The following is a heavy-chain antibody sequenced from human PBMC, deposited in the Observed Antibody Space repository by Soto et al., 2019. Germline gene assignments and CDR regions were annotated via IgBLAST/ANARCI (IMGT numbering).Heavy chain of an antibody. J-gene: IGHJ3*02. CDR3: AGGDYDFWSGYWQVSFDI. Sequence: SETLSLTCTVSGGSISSYYWSWIRQPAGKGLEWIGRIYTSGSTNYNPSLKSRVTMSVDTSKNQFSLKLSSVTAADTAVYYCAGGDYDFWSGYWQVSFDIWGQGTMVTVSS. D-gene: IGHD3-3*01. CDR2: IYTSGST. CDR1: GGSISSYY. V-gene: IGHV4-4*07.